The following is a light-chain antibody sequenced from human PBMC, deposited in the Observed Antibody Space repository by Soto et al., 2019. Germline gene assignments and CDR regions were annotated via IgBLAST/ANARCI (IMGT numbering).Light chain of an antibody. CDR3: KKSYSKHTWK. Sequence: DIQLTQCPCSLSASVGYEGTITGGASQSIRSYLNWVQQKPGKDPKLLIYDASSLQTGVPSRFSGSGSGTDFSLTTSTLQPEDFANYYCKKSYSKHTWKFGKGNXVDLK. J-gene: IGKJ1*01. V-gene: IGKV1-39*01. CDR2: DAS. CDR1: QSIRSY.